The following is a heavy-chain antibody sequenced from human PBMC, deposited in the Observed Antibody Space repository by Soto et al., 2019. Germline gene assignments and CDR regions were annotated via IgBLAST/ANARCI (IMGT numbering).Heavy chain of an antibody. CDR3: AKEASASGPTWFDH. CDR1: GFTFSNYA. V-gene: IGHV3-23*01. D-gene: IGHD3-10*01. Sequence: GGSLRLSCVASGFTFSNYAFSWVRQAPGRGLEWVSTISNTGRDTDYTDSVKGRFTITRDYSESTMYLQMNSLRADDTAVYYCAKEASASGPTWFDHWGQGTLVTVSS. J-gene: IGHJ5*02. CDR2: ISNTGRDT.